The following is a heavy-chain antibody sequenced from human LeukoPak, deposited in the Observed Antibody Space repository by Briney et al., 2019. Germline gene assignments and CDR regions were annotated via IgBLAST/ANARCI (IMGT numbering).Heavy chain of an antibody. CDR2: IYPGDSDT. CDR1: GYSFTSYW. D-gene: IGHD3-22*01. V-gene: IGHV5-51*01. Sequence: GESLKISCQGSGYSFTSYWIGWVRQMPGNGLEWMGIIYPGDSDTRYSPSFQGQVTISVDKSISTAYLQWSSLKAADAAMYYCARRGYDSSGNFDYWGQGTLVTVSS. J-gene: IGHJ4*02. CDR3: ARRGYDSSGNFDY.